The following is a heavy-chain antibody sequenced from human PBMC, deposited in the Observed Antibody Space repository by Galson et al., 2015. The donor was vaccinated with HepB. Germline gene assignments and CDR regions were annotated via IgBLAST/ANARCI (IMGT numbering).Heavy chain of an antibody. D-gene: IGHD2-2*01. CDR1: GFTFSSYA. CDR3: ARELWSAAAFPGI. J-gene: IGHJ4*02. CDR2: ISYDGSIK. Sequence: SLRLSCAASGFTFSSYAMHWVRQAPGKGLEWAAVISYDGSIKHYGDSVKGRFTISRDNSQTTLYVQTNSLIAEDTAVYYCARELWSAAAFPGIWGQGTLVTVSS. V-gene: IGHV3-30-3*01.